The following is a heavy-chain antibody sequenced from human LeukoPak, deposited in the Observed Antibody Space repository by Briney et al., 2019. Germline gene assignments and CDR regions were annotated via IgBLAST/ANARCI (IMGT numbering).Heavy chain of an antibody. V-gene: IGHV3-48*02. D-gene: IGHD6-13*01. J-gene: IGHJ4*02. CDR2: ISSSSSTI. Sequence: GGSLRLSCAASGFSFSTYTMNWVRQAPGKGLDWVSYISSSSSTIYYADSVKGRFTISRDNANNSLYLQMNSLSDEDTAVYYCARARRYRSSWYHDYWGQGSLVTVSS. CDR3: ARARRYRSSWYHDY. CDR1: GFSFSTYT.